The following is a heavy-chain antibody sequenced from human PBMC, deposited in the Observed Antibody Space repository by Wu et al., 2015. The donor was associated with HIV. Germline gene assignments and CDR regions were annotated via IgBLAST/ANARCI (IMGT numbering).Heavy chain of an antibody. Sequence: QVQLVQSGAEVKKPGASVKVSCKASGYTFSDYYMHWVRQAPGQGLEWMGWINPNSGGTNYAQKFQGRVTMTRDTSISTAYMELSRLRSDDTAVYYCARDLVLQYQLLDQGGAEYFQHWGQGTLVTVSS. J-gene: IGHJ1*01. CDR3: ARDLVLQYQLLDQGGAEYFQH. CDR1: GYTFSDYY. V-gene: IGHV1-2*02. D-gene: IGHD2-2*02. CDR2: INPNSGGT.